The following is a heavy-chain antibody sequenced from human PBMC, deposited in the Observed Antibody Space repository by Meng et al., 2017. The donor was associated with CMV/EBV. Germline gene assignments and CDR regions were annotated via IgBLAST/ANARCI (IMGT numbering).Heavy chain of an antibody. D-gene: IGHD3-10*01. J-gene: IGHJ4*02. CDR2: IRYDGSNK. Sequence: GESLKISCTVSGGSISSSSYYWGWVRQAPGKGLEWVAFIRYDGSNKYYADPVKGRFTISRDNSKNTLYLQMNSLRAEDTAVYYCAKAMMVRGPLDYWGQGTLVTVSS. CDR3: AKAMMVRGPLDY. V-gene: IGHV3-30*02. CDR1: GGSISSSSYY.